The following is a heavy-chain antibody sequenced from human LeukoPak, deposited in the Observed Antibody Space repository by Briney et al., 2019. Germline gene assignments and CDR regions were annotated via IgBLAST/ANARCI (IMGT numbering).Heavy chain of an antibody. D-gene: IGHD1-26*01. CDR2: IRYDGSNK. CDR1: GFTFSNYG. J-gene: IGHJ3*02. CDR3: ARTAYSGSYLDAFDI. V-gene: IGHV3-30*02. Sequence: GGSLRLSCAASGFTFSNYGMHWVRQAPGKGLEWVAFIRYDGSNKYYADSVKGRFTISRDNSKNTLYLQMNSLRAEDTAIYYCARTAYSGSYLDAFDIWGQGTMVAVSS.